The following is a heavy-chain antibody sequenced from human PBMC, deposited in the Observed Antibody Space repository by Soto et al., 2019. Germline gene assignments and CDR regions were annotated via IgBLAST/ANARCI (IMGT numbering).Heavy chain of an antibody. D-gene: IGHD5-12*01. CDR2: STRSGGST. CDR3: AGVATLFQNFDC. Sequence: GGSLRLSWAASGFTFSNYAMSWVRQGQGRGLECVSGSTRSGGSTYYADSVKGRFTISRDNSKNTLYLQLNSLRAEDTAVYYCAGVATLFQNFDCWGQGTLVTVSS. J-gene: IGHJ4*02. CDR1: GFTFSNYA. V-gene: IGHV3-23*01.